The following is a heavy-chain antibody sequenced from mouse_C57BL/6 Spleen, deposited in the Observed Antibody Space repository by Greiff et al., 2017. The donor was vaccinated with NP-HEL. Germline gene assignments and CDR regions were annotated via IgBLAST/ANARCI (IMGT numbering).Heavy chain of an antibody. CDR3: ARYYGSSYVDWFAY. V-gene: IGHV1-59*01. CDR2: IDPSDSYT. J-gene: IGHJ3*01. D-gene: IGHD1-1*01. CDR1: GYTFTSYW. Sequence: QVQLQQPGAELVRPGTSVKLSCKASGYTFTSYWMPWVKQRPGQGLEWIGVIDPSDSYTNYNQKFKGKATLTVDTSSSTAYMQLSSLTSEDSAVYYCARYYGSSYVDWFAYWGQGTLVTVSA.